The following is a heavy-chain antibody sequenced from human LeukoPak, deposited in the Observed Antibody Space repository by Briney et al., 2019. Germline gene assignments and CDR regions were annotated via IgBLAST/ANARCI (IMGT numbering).Heavy chain of an antibody. CDR3: ARGAVAGTAAFDY. V-gene: IGHV3-53*01. J-gene: IGHJ4*02. Sequence: PGGSLRLSWAASGFTVSSNYMSWVRQAPGKGLEWVSVIYSGGSTYYADSVKGRFTISRDNSKSTLYLQMNSLRAEDTAVYYCARGAVAGTAAFDYWGQGTLVTVSS. CDR1: GFTVSSNY. D-gene: IGHD6-19*01. CDR2: IYSGGST.